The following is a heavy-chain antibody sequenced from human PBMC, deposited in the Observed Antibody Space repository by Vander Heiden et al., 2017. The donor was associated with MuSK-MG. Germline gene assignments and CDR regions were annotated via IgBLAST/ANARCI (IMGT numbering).Heavy chain of an antibody. CDR2: INHSGST. J-gene: IGHJ4*02. CDR3: ARGRGTGTTTRPSDY. CDR1: GGSFSGYY. Sequence: QVQLKQWGAGLLKPSETLSLTCAVSGGSFSGYYWSWIRQPTGKGLEWIGEINHSGSTNYNPSLKSRVTISVDTSKNQFSLKLSSVTAADTAVYFCARGRGTGTTTRPSDYWGQGNLVTVSS. D-gene: IGHD1-7*01. V-gene: IGHV4-34*01.